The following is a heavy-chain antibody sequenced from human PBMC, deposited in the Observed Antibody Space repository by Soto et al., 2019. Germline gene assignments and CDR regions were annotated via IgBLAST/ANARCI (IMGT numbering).Heavy chain of an antibody. Sequence: EVQVVESGGGLVPPGGSLRLSCAASGFTVSSHYMSWVRQAPGKGLEWVSVIFTGGATYYAASVKGRFTISRHSSKNTVYLQMNSLRAEDTAVYYCARDRYSSGWLDAFDIWGQGTMVTVSS. CDR1: GFTVSSHY. J-gene: IGHJ3*02. V-gene: IGHV3-53*04. D-gene: IGHD6-19*01. CDR2: IFTGGAT. CDR3: ARDRYSSGWLDAFDI.